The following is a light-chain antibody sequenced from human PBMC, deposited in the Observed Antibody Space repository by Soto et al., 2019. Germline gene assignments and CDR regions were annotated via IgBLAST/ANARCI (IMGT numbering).Light chain of an antibody. J-gene: IGLJ2*01. CDR2: EGN. CDR1: SSDVGSYNL. Sequence: QSALTQPASVSGSPGQSITISCTGTSSDVGSYNLVSWYQQHPNNAPKLMIYEGNKRPSGISNRFSGSKSGNTASLTISGLQAEDEGDYYVSSYACSHTVLVFGGGPTLTVL. CDR3: SSYACSHTVLV. V-gene: IGLV2-23*03.